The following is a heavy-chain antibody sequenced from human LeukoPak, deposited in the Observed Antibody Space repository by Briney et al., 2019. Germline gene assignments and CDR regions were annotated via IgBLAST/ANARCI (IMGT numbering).Heavy chain of an antibody. CDR3: ARATVIGTVPVPGFLDV. J-gene: IGHJ6*04. D-gene: IGHD6-19*01. CDR1: GFTFSSYD. CDR2: IGTIGDA. V-gene: IGHV3-13*01. Sequence: GGSLRLSCAASGFTFSSYDMHWVRQVAGKGLEWVSSIGTIGDAFYPGSVKGRFTISRENAKNSLYLQMNSLRAGDTAVYYCARATVIGTVPVPGFLDVWGKGTTVTVSS.